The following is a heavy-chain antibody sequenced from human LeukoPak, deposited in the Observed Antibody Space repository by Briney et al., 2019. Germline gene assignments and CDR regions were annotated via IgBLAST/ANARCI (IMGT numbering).Heavy chain of an antibody. V-gene: IGHV4-59*08. D-gene: IGHD6-19*01. J-gene: IGHJ5*02. Sequence: PSETLSLTCAVYGGSFSGYYWSWIRQPPGKGLEWIGYIYYSGSTNYNPSLKSRVTISVDTSKNQFSLKLSSVTAADTAVYYCARHPYSSGWYPFDPWGQGTLVTVSS. CDR3: ARHPYSSGWYPFDP. CDR2: IYYSGST. CDR1: GGSFSGYY.